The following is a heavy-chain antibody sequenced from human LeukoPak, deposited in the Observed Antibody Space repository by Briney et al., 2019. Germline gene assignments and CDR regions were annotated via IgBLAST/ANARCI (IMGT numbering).Heavy chain of an antibody. Sequence: GGFLRLSCAASGFIFSDYSFNWVRQAPGKGLEWVSSISSGRSYIYYADSVKGRFTISRDNAKKSVFLKMNSLRAEDTAVYYCARDRDLGVGNWFDPWCQGTLVTVSS. CDR2: ISSGRSYI. CDR1: GFIFSDYS. CDR3: ARDRDLGVGNWFDP. V-gene: IGHV3-21*01. D-gene: IGHD3-3*01. J-gene: IGHJ5*02.